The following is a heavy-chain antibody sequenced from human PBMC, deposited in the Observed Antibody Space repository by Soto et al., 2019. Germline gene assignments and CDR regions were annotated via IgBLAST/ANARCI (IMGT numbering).Heavy chain of an antibody. CDR2: IYYSGST. J-gene: IGHJ5*02. Sequence: SETLSLTCTVSGGSISSCYWSWIRQPPGKGLEWIGYIYYSGSTNYNPSLKSRVTISVDTSKNQFSLKLSSVTAADTAVYYCARHRDGYNYWFDPWGQGTLVTVSS. V-gene: IGHV4-59*01. CDR3: ARHRDGYNYWFDP. D-gene: IGHD5-12*01. CDR1: GGSISSCY.